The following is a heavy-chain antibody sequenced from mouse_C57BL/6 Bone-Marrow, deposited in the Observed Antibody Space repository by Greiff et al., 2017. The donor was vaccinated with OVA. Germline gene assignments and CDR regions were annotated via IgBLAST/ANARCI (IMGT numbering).Heavy chain of an antibody. D-gene: IGHD1-1*01. CDR2: IYPGDGDT. CDR3: ARERLGGSSYDY. J-gene: IGHJ4*01. V-gene: IGHV1-82*01. CDR1: GYAFSSSW. Sequence: QVQLQQSGPELVKPGASVKISCKASGYAFSSSWMNWVKQRPGKGLEWIGRIYPGDGDTNYNGKFKGKATLTADKSSSTAYMQLRSLTSKDYAVYFCARERLGGSSYDYWGQGTSLTVSS.